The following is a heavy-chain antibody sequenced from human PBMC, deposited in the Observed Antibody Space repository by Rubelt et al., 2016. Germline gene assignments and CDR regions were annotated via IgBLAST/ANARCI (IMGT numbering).Heavy chain of an antibody. Sequence: QVRLQESGPGLVKPSETLSLTCSVSDRSITSDHYWGWIRQAPGKGLEWLGSVPHSGHTYKNPFLYSRLTVSVETSQSQFSRKVRRVTATDTAVCWCVRRPTETEDETDLDSWGLGTLVTVAS. D-gene: IGHD1-14*01. CDR1: DRSITSDHY. V-gene: IGHV4-38-2*02. J-gene: IGHJ4*02. CDR2: VPHSGHT. CDR3: VRRPTETEDETDLDS.